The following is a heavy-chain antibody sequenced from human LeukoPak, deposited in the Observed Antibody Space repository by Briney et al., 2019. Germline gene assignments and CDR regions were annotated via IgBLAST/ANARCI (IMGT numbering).Heavy chain of an antibody. CDR1: GFTFSSNG. CDR3: AKDRYSSGWYPLDY. CDR2: ISGSGGST. J-gene: IGHJ4*02. Sequence: GGSLRLSCAASGFTFSSNGMHWVRQAPGKGLEWVSAISGSGGSTYYADSVKGRFTISRDNSKNTLYLQMNSLRAEDTAVYCCAKDRYSSGWYPLDYWGQGTLVTDSS. D-gene: IGHD6-19*01. V-gene: IGHV3-NL1*01.